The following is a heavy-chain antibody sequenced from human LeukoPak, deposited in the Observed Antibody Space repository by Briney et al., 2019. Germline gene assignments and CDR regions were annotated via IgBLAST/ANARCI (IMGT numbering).Heavy chain of an antibody. CDR2: INPNSGGT. Sequence: ASVKVSCKASGYTFTGYYMHWVRQAPGQGLEWMGWINPNSGGTNYAQKFQGRVTMTRGTPISTAYMELSRLRSDDTAVYYCARGNIVVVREYYFDYWGQGTLVTVSS. J-gene: IGHJ4*02. D-gene: IGHD2-2*01. CDR1: GYTFTGYY. CDR3: ARGNIVVVREYYFDY. V-gene: IGHV1-2*02.